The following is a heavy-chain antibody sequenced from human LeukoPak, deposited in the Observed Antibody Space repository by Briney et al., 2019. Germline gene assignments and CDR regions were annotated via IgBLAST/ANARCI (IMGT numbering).Heavy chain of an antibody. CDR1: GFTFDDYA. Sequence: GGSLRLSCAASGFTFDDYAMHWVRQAPGKGLVWVSRINSDGSSTSYADSVKGRFTISRDNAKNTLYLQMNSLRAEDTAVYYCARDRRYCSSTSCHDAFDIWGQGTMVTVSS. CDR2: INSDGSST. D-gene: IGHD2-2*01. CDR3: ARDRRYCSSTSCHDAFDI. J-gene: IGHJ3*02. V-gene: IGHV3-74*01.